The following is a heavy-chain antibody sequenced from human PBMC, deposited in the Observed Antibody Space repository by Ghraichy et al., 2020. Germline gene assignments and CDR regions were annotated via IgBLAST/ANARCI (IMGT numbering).Heavy chain of an antibody. V-gene: IGHV3-9*01. CDR3: AKDGHGGDAYYYGMDV. D-gene: IGHD2-21*01. J-gene: IGHJ6*02. Sequence: GGSLRLSCAASGFTFDDYAMHWVRQAPGKGLEWVSGISWNSGSIGYADSVKGRFTISRDNAKNSLYLQMNSLRAEDTALYYCAKDGHGGDAYYYGMDVWGQGTTVTVSS. CDR2: ISWNSGSI. CDR1: GFTFDDYA.